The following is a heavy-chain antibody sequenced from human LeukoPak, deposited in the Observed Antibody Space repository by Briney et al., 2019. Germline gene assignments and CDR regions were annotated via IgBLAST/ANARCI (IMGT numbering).Heavy chain of an antibody. Sequence: PGGSLRLSCAASGFTFSSYSMNWVRQAPGKGLEWVSSISSSSYIYYADSVKGRFTISRDNAKNSLYLQMNSLRAEDTAVYYCARACGGDCYLSDYWGQGTPVTVSS. CDR1: GFTFSSYS. CDR2: ISSSSYI. J-gene: IGHJ4*02. V-gene: IGHV3-21*01. D-gene: IGHD2-21*02. CDR3: ARACGGDCYLSDY.